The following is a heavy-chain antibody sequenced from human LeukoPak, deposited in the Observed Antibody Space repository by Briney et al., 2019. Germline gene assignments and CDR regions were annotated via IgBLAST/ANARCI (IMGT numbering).Heavy chain of an antibody. Sequence: SVKVSCKASGGTFSSYAISWVRQAPGQGLEWMGGIIPIFGTADYAQKFQGRVTITADESTSTAYMELSSLRSEDTAVYYCARRSGSYYGRFDYWGQGTLVTVSS. CDR1: GGTFSSYA. CDR2: IIPIFGTA. CDR3: ARRSGSYYGRFDY. J-gene: IGHJ4*02. V-gene: IGHV1-69*13. D-gene: IGHD1-26*01.